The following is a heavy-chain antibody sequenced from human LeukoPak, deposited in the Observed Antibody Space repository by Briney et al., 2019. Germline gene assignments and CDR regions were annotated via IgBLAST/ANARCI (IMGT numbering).Heavy chain of an antibody. CDR1: GFTFSTYW. Sequence: GGSLRLSCAASGFTFSTYWISWVRQAPGKGLEWVASMEQDGSETQYVDSVKGRFTISRDNAKNSLYLQMNRLRAEDTAVYYCARYYDNSGYYPLDYWGQGTLVTVSS. CDR3: ARYYDNSGYYPLDY. J-gene: IGHJ4*02. CDR2: MEQDGSET. V-gene: IGHV3-7*03. D-gene: IGHD3-22*01.